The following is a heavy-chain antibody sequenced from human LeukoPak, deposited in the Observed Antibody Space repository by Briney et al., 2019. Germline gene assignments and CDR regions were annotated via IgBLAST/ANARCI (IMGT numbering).Heavy chain of an antibody. CDR1: GFTFSNAW. J-gene: IGHJ3*02. D-gene: IGHD3-22*01. Sequence: GGSLRLSCAASGFTFSNAWMSWVRQAPGKGLEWVGRIKSKTDGGTTDYAAPVKGRFTISRDDSKNTLYLQMNSLKTEDTAVYYCAKDVERVVVTPGAFDIWGQGTMVTVSS. CDR2: IKSKTDGGTT. CDR3: AKDVERVVVTPGAFDI. V-gene: IGHV3-15*01.